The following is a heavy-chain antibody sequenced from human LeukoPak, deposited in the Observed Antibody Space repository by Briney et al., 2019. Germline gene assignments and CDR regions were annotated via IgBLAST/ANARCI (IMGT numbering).Heavy chain of an antibody. Sequence: GGSLRLSCAASGFNFNSYTMNWVRQAPGKGLQWVANILASGSPTYYADSVKGRFSISRDNSKNTLYLQMDSLRGEDTAVYYCAKDFRIGYSAHFDYWGQGALVTVSS. CDR3: AKDFRIGYSAHFDY. V-gene: IGHV3-23*01. CDR2: ILASGSPT. CDR1: GFNFNSYT. J-gene: IGHJ4*02. D-gene: IGHD2-21*01.